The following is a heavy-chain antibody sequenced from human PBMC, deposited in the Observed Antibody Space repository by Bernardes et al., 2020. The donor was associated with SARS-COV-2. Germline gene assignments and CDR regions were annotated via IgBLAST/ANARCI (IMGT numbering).Heavy chain of an antibody. CDR1: GYTFTGYY. CDR2: INPNSGGT. J-gene: IGHJ6*02. Sequence: ASVKVSCKASGYTFTGYYMHWVRPAPGQGLEWMGWINPNSGGTNYAQKFQGWVTMTRDTSISTAYMELSRLRSDDTAVYYCARAGGNYRLYYYGMDVWGQGTTVTVSS. V-gene: IGHV1-2*04. CDR3: ARAGGNYRLYYYGMDV. D-gene: IGHD3-16*02.